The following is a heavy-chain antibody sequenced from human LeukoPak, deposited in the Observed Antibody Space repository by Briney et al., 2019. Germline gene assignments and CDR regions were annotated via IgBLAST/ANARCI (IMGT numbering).Heavy chain of an antibody. CDR2: IYYSGST. Sequence: SETLSLTCAVSGDSISSNHWWSWIRQSPEKGLEWIGYIYYSGSTHQNPSLQSRLTMSVDTSKNQFSLKLSSVTAVDTAVYYCARKGSGWYAFDIWGQGTTVTVSS. D-gene: IGHD6-19*01. J-gene: IGHJ3*02. V-gene: IGHV4-28*01. CDR1: GDSISSNHW. CDR3: ARKGSGWYAFDI.